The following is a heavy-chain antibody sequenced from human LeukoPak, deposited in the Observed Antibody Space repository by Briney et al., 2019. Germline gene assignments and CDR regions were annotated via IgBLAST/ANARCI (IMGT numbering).Heavy chain of an antibody. Sequence: PGRSLRLSCAASGFTFSSYGMHWVRQAPGKGLEWVAVIPYDGSNKYYADSVKGRFTISRDNSKNTLYLQMNSLRAEDTAVYYCAKDASGGVVVAATVDYWGQGTLVTVSS. D-gene: IGHD2-15*01. CDR3: AKDASGGVVVAATVDY. V-gene: IGHV3-30*18. CDR2: IPYDGSNK. CDR1: GFTFSSYG. J-gene: IGHJ4*02.